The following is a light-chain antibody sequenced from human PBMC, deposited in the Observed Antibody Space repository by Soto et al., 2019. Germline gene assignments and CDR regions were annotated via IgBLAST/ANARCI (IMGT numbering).Light chain of an antibody. V-gene: IGLV2-14*01. CDR1: SSDVGGYNY. J-gene: IGLJ1*01. Sequence: QSALTQPASVSGSPGQSITISCTGTSSDVGGYNYVSWYQQHPGKAPKLMIYEVSNRPSGVSNRFSGSKSGNMASLTISGLQAEDEADYYCSSYTSSSTLHYVFGTGTKLTVL. CDR2: EVS. CDR3: SSYTSSSTLHYV.